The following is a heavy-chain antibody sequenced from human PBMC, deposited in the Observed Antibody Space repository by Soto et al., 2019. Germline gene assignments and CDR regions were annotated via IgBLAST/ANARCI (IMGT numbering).Heavy chain of an antibody. D-gene: IGHD2-2*01. CDR2: IVVGSGNT. CDR3: AAEVVPAAMLISGDAFDI. V-gene: IGHV1-58*01. J-gene: IGHJ3*02. Sequence: GASVKVSCKASGFTFTSSAVQWVRQARGQRLEWIGWIVVGSGNTNYAQKFQERVTITRDMSTSTAYMELSSLRSEDTAVYYCAAEVVPAAMLISGDAFDIWGQGTMVTVSS. CDR1: GFTFTSSA.